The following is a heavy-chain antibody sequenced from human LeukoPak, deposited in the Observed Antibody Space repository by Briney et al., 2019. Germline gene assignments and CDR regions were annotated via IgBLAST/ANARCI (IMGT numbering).Heavy chain of an antibody. CDR1: GYTFSGFE. V-gene: IGHV3-48*03. CDR3: ARAYSERYGLGYYYMDV. Sequence: GGSLRLSCVGSGYTFSGFEMNWVRQAPGKGLEWIAYIDSGTSTTSYADTVKGRFTISRDDAKKSVYLQMNSLRAEDTAVYYCARAYSERYGLGYYYMDVWGKGTTVTISS. CDR2: IDSGTSTT. D-gene: IGHD1-26*01. J-gene: IGHJ6*03.